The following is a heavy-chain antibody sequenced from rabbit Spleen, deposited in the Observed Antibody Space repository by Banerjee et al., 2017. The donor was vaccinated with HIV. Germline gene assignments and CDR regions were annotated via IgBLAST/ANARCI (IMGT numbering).Heavy chain of an antibody. V-gene: IGHV1S45*01. J-gene: IGHJ6*01. D-gene: IGHD1-1*01. CDR1: GFSLSSYW. CDR2: IDAGTSGST. CDR3: AREDVGGSVSL. Sequence: EESGRGLVQPEGSLTLTCTASGFSLSSYWICWVRQAPGKGLEWIACIDAGTSGSTSYASWAKGRFTISKTSSTTVTLQMTSLTAADTATYFCAREDVGGSVSLWGPGTLVTVS.